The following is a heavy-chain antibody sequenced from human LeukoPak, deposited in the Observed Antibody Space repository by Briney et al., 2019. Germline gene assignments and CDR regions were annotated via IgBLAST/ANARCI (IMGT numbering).Heavy chain of an antibody. Sequence: SETLSLTCTVSGGSISSGSYYWSWTRQPAGKGLEWIGRIYTSGSTNYNPSLKSRVTISVDTSKNQFSLKLSSVTAADTAVYYCARDKGHYYDSSGYWGNWFDPWGQGTLVTVSS. CDR2: IYTSGST. CDR1: GGSISSGSYY. D-gene: IGHD3-22*01. V-gene: IGHV4-61*02. CDR3: ARDKGHYYDSSGYWGNWFDP. J-gene: IGHJ5*02.